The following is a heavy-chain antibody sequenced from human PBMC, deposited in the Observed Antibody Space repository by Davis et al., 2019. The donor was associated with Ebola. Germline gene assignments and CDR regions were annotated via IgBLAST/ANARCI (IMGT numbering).Heavy chain of an antibody. J-gene: IGHJ4*02. CDR1: GFTFSSYS. CDR3: AKDSWMTTVTPDFDY. D-gene: IGHD4-17*01. V-gene: IGHV3-21*04. Sequence: GESLKISCAASGFTFSSYSMNWVRQAPGKGLEWVSSISSSSSYIYYADSVKGRFTISRDNAKNSLYLQMNSLRAEDTAVYYCAKDSWMTTVTPDFDYWGQGTLVTVSS. CDR2: ISSSSSYI.